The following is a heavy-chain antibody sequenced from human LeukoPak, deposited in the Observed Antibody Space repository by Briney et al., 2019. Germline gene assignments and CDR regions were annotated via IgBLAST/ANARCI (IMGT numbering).Heavy chain of an antibody. J-gene: IGHJ4*02. Sequence: PSETLSLTCAVSGYSISSGYYWGWIRQPPGKGLEWIGIIYHSGSTYYNPSLKSRVTISVDTSKNQFSLKLSSVTAADTAVYYCARSTGPSVVAAKAFFDYWGQGTLVTVSS. CDR2: IYHSGST. V-gene: IGHV4-38-2*01. CDR3: ARSTGPSVVAAKAFFDY. CDR1: GYSISSGYY. D-gene: IGHD2-15*01.